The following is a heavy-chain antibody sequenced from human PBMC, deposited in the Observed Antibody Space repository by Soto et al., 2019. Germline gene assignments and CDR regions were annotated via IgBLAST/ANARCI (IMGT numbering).Heavy chain of an antibody. CDR1: GGSISGYY. Sequence: QVQLQESGPGLVKPSETLSLICTVSGGSISGYYWTWIRQPPGKGLEWIGWVDNGGSANYNPSLMSRFTLSVDTSNNLFSLSLPAVTAADTAVYYCARQTPIPSSRLGSFDYWGQGILVTVSS. CDR2: VDNGGSA. J-gene: IGHJ4*02. CDR3: ARQTPIPSSRLGSFDY. D-gene: IGHD3-16*01. V-gene: IGHV4-59*08.